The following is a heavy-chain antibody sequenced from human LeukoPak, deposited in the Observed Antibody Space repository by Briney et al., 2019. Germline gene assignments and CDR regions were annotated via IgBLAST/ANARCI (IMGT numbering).Heavy chain of an antibody. CDR1: GFTFSSYA. CDR3: ALHRYFDWLLTRDYFDY. CDR2: ISGSGGST. V-gene: IGHV3-23*01. Sequence: TGGSLRLSCAASGFTFSSYAMSWVRQAPGKGLEWVSAISGSGGSTYYADSVKGRFTISRDNSKNTLYLQMNSLRAEDTAVYYCALHRYFDWLLTRDYFDYWGQGTLVTVSS. D-gene: IGHD3-9*01. J-gene: IGHJ4*02.